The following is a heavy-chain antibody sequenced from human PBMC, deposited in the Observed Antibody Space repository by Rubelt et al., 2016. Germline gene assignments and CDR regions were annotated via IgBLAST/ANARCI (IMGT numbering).Heavy chain of an antibody. Sequence: QVQLQESGPGLVKPSETLSLTCTVSGGSISSYYWSWIRQPPGKGLEWIGYIYYSGSTNYNPSLKSRVTISVDTSKNQFSLKLSSVTAADTAVYYCARGDIVLMVYALFDYWGQGTLVTVSS. D-gene: IGHD2-8*01. V-gene: IGHV4-59*08. CDR3: ARGDIVLMVYALFDY. CDR1: GGSISSYY. J-gene: IGHJ4*02. CDR2: IYYSGST.